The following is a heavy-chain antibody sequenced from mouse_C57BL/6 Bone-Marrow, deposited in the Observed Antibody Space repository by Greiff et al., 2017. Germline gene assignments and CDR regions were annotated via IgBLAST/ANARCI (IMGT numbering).Heavy chain of an antibody. CDR1: GYTFTSYW. V-gene: IGHV1-61*01. J-gene: IGHJ3*01. CDR3: AREGQLRLSWFAY. CDR2: IYPSDSET. Sequence: QVQLKQPGAELVRPGSSVKLSCKASGYTFTSYWMDWVKQRPGQGLEWIGNIYPSDSETHYNQKFKDKATLTVDKSSSTAYMQLSSLTSEDSAVYYCAREGQLRLSWFAYWGQGTLVTVSA. D-gene: IGHD3-2*02.